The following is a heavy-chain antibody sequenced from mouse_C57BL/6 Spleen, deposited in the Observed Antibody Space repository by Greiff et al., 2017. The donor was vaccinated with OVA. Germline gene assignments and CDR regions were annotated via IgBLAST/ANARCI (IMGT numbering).Heavy chain of an antibody. D-gene: IGHD2-4*01. J-gene: IGHJ3*01. Sequence: QVQLKQSGAELVRPGASVTLSCKASGYTFTDYEMHWVKQTPVHGLEWIGAIDPETGGTAYNQKFKGKAILTADKSPSTAYMELRSLTSEDSAVYYCTRSGDYVPFAYWGQGTLVTVSA. CDR2: IDPETGGT. CDR3: TRSGDYVPFAY. V-gene: IGHV1-15*01. CDR1: GYTFTDYE.